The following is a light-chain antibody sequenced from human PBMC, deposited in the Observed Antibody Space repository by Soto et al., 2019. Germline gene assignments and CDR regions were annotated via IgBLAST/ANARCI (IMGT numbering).Light chain of an antibody. CDR3: SSYTTSSTPV. J-gene: IGLJ3*02. V-gene: IGLV2-14*01. Sequence: QSALTQPASVSGSPGQSITISCTGTSSDVGGYNFVSWYQQHPGKAPKLMVYEVSNRPSGVSNRFSGSKSGNTASLIISGLQAEDEADYYCSSYTTSSTPVFGGGTKLTVL. CDR1: SSDVGGYNF. CDR2: EVS.